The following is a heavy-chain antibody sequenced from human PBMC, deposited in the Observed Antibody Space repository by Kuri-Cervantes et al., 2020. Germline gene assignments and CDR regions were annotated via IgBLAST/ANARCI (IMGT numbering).Heavy chain of an antibody. CDR2: ISYDGSNK. D-gene: IGHD3-10*01. V-gene: IGHV3-30*18. Sequence: GESLKISCAASGFTFSSYGIHWVRQAPGKGLEWVAVISYDGSNKYYADSVKGRFTISRDNSKNTLYLQMNSLRAEDTAVYYCAKDLFYGSGSFGAFDIWGHGTMVTVSS. CDR3: AKDLFYGSGSFGAFDI. CDR1: GFTFSSYG. J-gene: IGHJ3*02.